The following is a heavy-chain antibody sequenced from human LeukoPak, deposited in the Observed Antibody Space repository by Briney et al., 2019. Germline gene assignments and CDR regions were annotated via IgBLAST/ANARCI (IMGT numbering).Heavy chain of an antibody. Sequence: SETLSLTCTVSGGSISSYYWSWIRQPPGKGLEWIGYIYYSGSTNYNPSLKSRVTISVDTSKNQFSLKLSSVTAADTAVYYCARGAGIRAFDIWGQGTMVTVSS. J-gene: IGHJ3*02. D-gene: IGHD6-13*01. CDR1: GGSISSYY. V-gene: IGHV4-59*01. CDR3: ARGAGIRAFDI. CDR2: IYYSGST.